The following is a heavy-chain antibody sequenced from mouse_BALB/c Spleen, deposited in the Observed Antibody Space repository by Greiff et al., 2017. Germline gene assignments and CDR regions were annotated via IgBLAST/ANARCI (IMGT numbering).Heavy chain of an antibody. J-gene: IGHJ2*01. D-gene: IGHD1-2*01. Sequence: VQLKESGPDLVKPSQSLSLTCTVTGYSITSGYSWPWIRQFPGNKLEWMGYIHYSGSTNYNPSLKSRISITRDTSKNQFFLQLNSVTTEDTATYYCAREGGTTATYLDYWGQGTTLTVSS. CDR2: IHYSGST. CDR3: AREGGTTATYLDY. CDR1: GYSITSGYS. V-gene: IGHV3-1*02.